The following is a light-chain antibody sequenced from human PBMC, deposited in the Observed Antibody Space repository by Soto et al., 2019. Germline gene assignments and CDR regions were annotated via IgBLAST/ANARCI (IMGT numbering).Light chain of an antibody. CDR2: EAS. CDR3: QQYDSYSPT. Sequence: DIQMTQSPATLSAFLGDRVTITCGASQNIRGWLAWYQQRPGKAPDLLIFEASRLEGGVPSRFSGSGSGTEFTLTIDSLQPDDFATYYCQQYDSYSPTFGQGTKVDIK. V-gene: IGKV1-5*01. CDR1: QNIRGW. J-gene: IGKJ1*01.